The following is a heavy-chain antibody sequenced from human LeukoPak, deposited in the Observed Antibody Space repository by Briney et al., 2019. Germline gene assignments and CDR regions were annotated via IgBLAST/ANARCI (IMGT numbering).Heavy chain of an antibody. CDR1: GGTFSSYA. V-gene: IGHV1-69*04. J-gene: IGHJ4*02. CDR3: ARLGGNSGWLNDY. D-gene: IGHD6-19*01. CDR2: IIPILGIA. Sequence: GSSVKVSCKASGGTFSSYAISWVRQAPGQGLEWMGRIIPILGIANYAQKFQGRVTITADKSTSTAYMELSSLRSEDTAVYYCARLGGNSGWLNDYWGQGTLVTVSS.